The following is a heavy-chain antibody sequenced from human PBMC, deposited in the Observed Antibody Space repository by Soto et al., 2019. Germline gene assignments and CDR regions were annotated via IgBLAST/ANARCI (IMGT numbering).Heavy chain of an antibody. CDR1: GFTFSDCG. J-gene: IGHJ4*02. CDR3: TRGNYPYFDS. CDR2: ISSDGGEE. Sequence: GSLRLSCAASGFTFSDCGMHWVRQAPGKGPEWVAVISSDGGEEYYAESVRGRFSISRDNSKNTMSLQMNSLKTDDTAVYYCTRGNYPYFDSWGQGTLVTVSS. D-gene: IGHD3-16*02. V-gene: IGHV3-30-3*01.